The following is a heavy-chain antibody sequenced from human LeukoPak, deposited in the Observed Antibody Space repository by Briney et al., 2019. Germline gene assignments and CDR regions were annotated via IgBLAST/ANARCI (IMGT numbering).Heavy chain of an antibody. J-gene: IGHJ3*02. CDR3: ARDRRDAFDI. CDR2: ISSSSSYI. V-gene: IGHV3-21*01. Sequence: PGGSLRLSCAASGFTFSSYSMNWVRQAPGEGLEWVSSISSSSSYIYYADSVKGRVTISRDNAKHSLYLQMNSLRAEDTAVYYCARDRRDAFDIWGQGTMVTVSS. CDR1: GFTFSSYS.